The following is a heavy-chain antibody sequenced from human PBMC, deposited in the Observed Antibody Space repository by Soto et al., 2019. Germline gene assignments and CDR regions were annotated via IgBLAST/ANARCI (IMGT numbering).Heavy chain of an antibody. V-gene: IGHV2-5*02. J-gene: IGHJ5*02. Sequence: XGPPLVTATQTLTLTCTFSGCSLSTSGVGVCCVRQPPGKALEWLALIYWDDDKRYSPSLKSRLTITKDTSKNQVVLTMKNMDPVDTATYYCANRHPAGGGECYSSWGQGTLVTVSS. CDR1: GCSLSTSGVG. CDR3: ANRHPAGGGECYSS. D-gene: IGHD2-21*01. CDR2: IYWDDDK.